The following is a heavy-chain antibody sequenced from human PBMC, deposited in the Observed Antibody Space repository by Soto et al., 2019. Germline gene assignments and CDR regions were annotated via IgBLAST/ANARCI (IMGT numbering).Heavy chain of an antibody. CDR1: GGSFNRHT. J-gene: IGHJ4*02. Sequence: QVQLVQSGAEVRKPGSSVRVSCTASGGSFNRHTISWVRQAPGQGLEWVGGIIPIFGAANHAQQFQGRVTIIADESTSTVYMVLSSLRSDDTAIYYCARGWGYDSTDYYYSYWGQGTLVIVSS. V-gene: IGHV1-69*01. CDR2: IIPIFGAA. CDR3: ARGWGYDSTDYYYSY. D-gene: IGHD3-22*01.